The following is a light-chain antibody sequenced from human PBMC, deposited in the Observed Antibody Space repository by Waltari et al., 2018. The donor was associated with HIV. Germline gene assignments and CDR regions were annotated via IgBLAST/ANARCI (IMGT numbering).Light chain of an antibody. J-gene: IGLJ3*02. V-gene: IGLV1-47*01. Sequence: QSELTQPPSASGPRGPRVTISCSGSNSTLGGNSVYWYKQFPGTAPKRLIYRDNHRPSGVPDRFSGSKSGTSASLAISGLRSEDEADYYCAAWDHSLSARVFGGGTKMTVL. CDR1: NSTLGGNS. CDR2: RDN. CDR3: AAWDHSLSARV.